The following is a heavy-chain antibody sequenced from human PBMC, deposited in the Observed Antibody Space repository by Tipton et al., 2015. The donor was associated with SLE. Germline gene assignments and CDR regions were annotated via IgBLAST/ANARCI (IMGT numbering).Heavy chain of an antibody. Sequence: TLSLTCTVSGDSISSGTYYWGWVRQPPGKELEWIGSVYYSGSTHYNPSLKSRLSIYLDRPQNQFSLRLTSVTAADTAVYYCARWGSLAARRWNYYYYYMDVWGTGTTVTVSS. CDR2: VYYSGST. CDR3: ARWGSLAARRWNYYYYYMDV. V-gene: IGHV4-39*01. D-gene: IGHD6-6*01. J-gene: IGHJ6*03. CDR1: GDSISSGTYY.